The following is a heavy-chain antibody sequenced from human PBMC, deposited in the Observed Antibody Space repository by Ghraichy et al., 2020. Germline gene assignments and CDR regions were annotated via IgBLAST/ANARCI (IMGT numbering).Heavy chain of an antibody. V-gene: IGHV4-39*01. CDR3: ARASEYLAFAFDY. D-gene: IGHD2-2*02. CDR2: IYYSGST. J-gene: IGHJ4*02. Sequence: ETLSLTCTVSGGSISSSSYYWGWIRQPPGKGLEWIGSIYYSGSTYYNPSLKSRVTISVDTSKNQFSLKLSSVTAADTAVYYCARASEYLAFAFDYWGQGTLVTVSS. CDR1: GGSISSSSYY.